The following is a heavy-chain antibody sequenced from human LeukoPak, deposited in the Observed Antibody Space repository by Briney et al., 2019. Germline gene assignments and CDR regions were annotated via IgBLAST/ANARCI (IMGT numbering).Heavy chain of an antibody. CDR3: ARGTGSSWFDY. V-gene: IGHV1-2*02. J-gene: IGHJ4*02. CDR2: INTNSGGT. CDR1: GYTFTAYY. Sequence: GASVKVSCKASGYTFTAYYVHWGRQAPGQGLEWMGWINTNSGGTNYAQKFQGSVTMTRDTSITTAYMDLTSLRSDDTAVYYCARGTGSSWFDYWGQGALVTVSS. D-gene: IGHD6-13*01.